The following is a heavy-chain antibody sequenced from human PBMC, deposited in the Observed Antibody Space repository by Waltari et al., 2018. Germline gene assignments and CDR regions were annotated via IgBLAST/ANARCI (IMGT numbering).Heavy chain of an antibody. J-gene: IGHJ6*02. CDR2: ISYNGRNI. CDR3: ARDFCDRTYCHGMDV. D-gene: IGHD2-21*02. Sequence: QVQLVESGGGVVQPGRSLRLSCAASEFTFRSSAMHWVRQAPGKGLEWVAVISYNGRNIYYVDSVKGRFTISRDNSKKTVYLQMNSLRGEDTAVYYCARDFCDRTYCHGMDVWGQGTTVTVSS. CDR1: EFTFRSSA. V-gene: IGHV3-30*04.